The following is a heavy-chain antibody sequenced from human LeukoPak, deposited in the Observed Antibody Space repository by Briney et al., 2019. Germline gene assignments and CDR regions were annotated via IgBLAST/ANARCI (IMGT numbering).Heavy chain of an antibody. V-gene: IGHV3-21*01. CDR2: ISSSSSYI. J-gene: IGHJ2*01. CDR1: GFTFSSYS. CDR3: ASLMNWYFDL. Sequence: GGSLRLSCAASGFTFSSYSMNWVRQAPGKGLEWVSSISSSSSYIYYADSVKGRFTISRDNAKTSLYLQMNSLRAEDMAVYYCASLMNWYFDLRGRGTLVTVSS.